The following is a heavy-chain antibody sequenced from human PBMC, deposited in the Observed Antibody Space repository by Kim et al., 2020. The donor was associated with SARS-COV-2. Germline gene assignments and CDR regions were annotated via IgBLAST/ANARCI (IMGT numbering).Heavy chain of an antibody. D-gene: IGHD5-12*01. Sequence: PVKGRFTISRDDSKNTLYLQMNSLKTEDTAVYYCTTDQGGGYEVPLPVDYWGQGTLVTVSS. V-gene: IGHV3-15*01. CDR3: TTDQGGGYEVPLPVDY. J-gene: IGHJ4*02.